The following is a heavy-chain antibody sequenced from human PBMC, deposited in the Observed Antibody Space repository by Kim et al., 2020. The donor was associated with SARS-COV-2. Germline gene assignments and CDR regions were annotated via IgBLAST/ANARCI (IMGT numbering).Heavy chain of an antibody. D-gene: IGHD3-22*01. Sequence: ASVKVSCKASGYTFTSYAISWVRQAPGKGLDWMGWISAYNGNTNYAQSLQGRVTMTTDTSTSTAYRELRSRKSDDTAVYYCARDYYDSSGRGEYWGQGTLVTVSS. V-gene: IGHV1-18*01. CDR2: ISAYNGNT. CDR3: ARDYYDSSGRGEY. J-gene: IGHJ4*02. CDR1: GYTFTSYA.